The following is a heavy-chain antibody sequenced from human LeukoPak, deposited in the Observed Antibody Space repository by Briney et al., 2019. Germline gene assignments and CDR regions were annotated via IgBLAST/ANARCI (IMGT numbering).Heavy chain of an antibody. D-gene: IGHD3-22*01. Sequence: PGGSLRLSCAASGFTFSSYGMHWVSHAPGKGLEWVAVISYDGSNKYYADSVKGRFTISRDNSKNTLYLQMNSLRAEDTAVYYCAKDLTMIVVVIPDAFDIWGQGTMVTVSS. J-gene: IGHJ3*02. CDR3: AKDLTMIVVVIPDAFDI. CDR2: ISYDGSNK. V-gene: IGHV3-30*18. CDR1: GFTFSSYG.